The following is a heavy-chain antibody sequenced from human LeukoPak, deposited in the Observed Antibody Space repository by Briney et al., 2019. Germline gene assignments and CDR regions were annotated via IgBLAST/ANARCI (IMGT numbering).Heavy chain of an antibody. V-gene: IGHV1-2*02. CDR2: INPNSGGT. Sequence: GASVKVSCKASGYTFTGYYMHWVRQAPGQGPEWMGWINPNSGGTNYAQKLQGRVTMTTDTSTSTAYMELRSLRSDDTAVYYCARVTYYYDSSGPGGFDYWGQGTLVTVSS. J-gene: IGHJ4*02. CDR1: GYTFTGYY. CDR3: ARVTYYYDSSGPGGFDY. D-gene: IGHD3-22*01.